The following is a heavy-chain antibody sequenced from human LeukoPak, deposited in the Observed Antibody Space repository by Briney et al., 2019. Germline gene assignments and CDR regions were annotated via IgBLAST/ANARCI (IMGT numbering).Heavy chain of an antibody. J-gene: IGHJ4*02. CDR2: MYYSGTT. Sequence: PSETLSLTCTVSGGSISSGSYYWGWIRQPPGKGLEWIASMYYSGTTFYSPSLKSRVTISVDTSKNQLSLKLGSATAADTAVYYCARHPPRDGSLFDYWGQGTLVTVSS. CDR1: GGSISSGSYY. CDR3: ARHPPRDGSLFDY. V-gene: IGHV4-39*01.